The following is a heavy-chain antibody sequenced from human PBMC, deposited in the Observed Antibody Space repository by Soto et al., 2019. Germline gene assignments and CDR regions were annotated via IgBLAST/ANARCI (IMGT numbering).Heavy chain of an antibody. Sequence: SVKVSCKASGGTFNKYAIDWVRQAPGQGLEWMGGITPLFGTPNYAQRFQGRVTISADEVTSTAYMELRSLRSDDTGVYYCARQFDYDTSGYYYAYWGQGTLVTSPQ. V-gene: IGHV1-69*13. CDR3: ARQFDYDTSGYYYAY. CDR1: GGTFNKYA. CDR2: ITPLFGTP. J-gene: IGHJ4*02. D-gene: IGHD3-22*01.